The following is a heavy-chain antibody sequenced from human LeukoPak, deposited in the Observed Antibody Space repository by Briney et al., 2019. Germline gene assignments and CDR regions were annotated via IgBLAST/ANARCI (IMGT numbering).Heavy chain of an antibody. D-gene: IGHD1-26*01. V-gene: IGHV4-39*07. CDR2: MYSGGST. J-gene: IGHJ4*02. CDR3: ARSKNGKCDY. CDR1: GDSISSSGYS. Sequence: SETLSLTCSVSGDSISSSGYSWGWIPQPPRKRPEWIGSMYSGGSTYYNASLKSRVTISVDTSKNLFSLKLNSVTAADTGVYYCARSKNGKCDYWGQGTLVTVSS.